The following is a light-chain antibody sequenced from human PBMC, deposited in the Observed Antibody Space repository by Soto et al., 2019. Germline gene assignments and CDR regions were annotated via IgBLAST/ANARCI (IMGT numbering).Light chain of an antibody. J-gene: IGKJ5*01. CDR3: QQYDNLPSIT. V-gene: IGKV1-33*01. Sequence: DIQMTQSPSSLSASVGDRVTITCQASQDIGKYLNWYQQRPGKAPKVLIYDASKLETGVPSRFSGSGSGTEFTFTISSLQPEDIATYYCQQYDNLPSITFGQGTRLEMK. CDR2: DAS. CDR1: QDIGKY.